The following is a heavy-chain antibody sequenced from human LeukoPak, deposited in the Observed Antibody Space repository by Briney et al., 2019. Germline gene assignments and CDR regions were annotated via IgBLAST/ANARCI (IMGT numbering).Heavy chain of an antibody. CDR3: ATGAPYCSSTSCPRGFDP. Sequence: ASVTVSCKVSGYTLTELSMHWVRQAPGKGLEWMGGFDPEDGETIYAQKFQGRVTMTEDTSTDTAYMELSSLRSEDTAVYYCATGAPYCSSTSCPRGFDPWGQGTLVTVSS. CDR1: GYTLTELS. J-gene: IGHJ5*02. D-gene: IGHD2-2*01. V-gene: IGHV1-24*01. CDR2: FDPEDGET.